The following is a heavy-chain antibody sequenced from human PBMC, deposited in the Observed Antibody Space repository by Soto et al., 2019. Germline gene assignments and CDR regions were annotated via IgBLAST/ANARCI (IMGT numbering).Heavy chain of an antibody. CDR3: ARVTATTLYNWFDP. CDR1: GGSTSSSSYY. J-gene: IGHJ5*02. CDR2: IYYSGST. D-gene: IGHD4-4*01. V-gene: IGHV4-39*01. Sequence: SETLSLTCTVSGGSTSSSSYYWGWIRQPPGKGPEWIGSIYYSGSTYYNPSLKSRVTISVDTSKNQFSLKLSSVTAADTAVYYCARVTATTLYNWFDPWGQGTLVTVSS.